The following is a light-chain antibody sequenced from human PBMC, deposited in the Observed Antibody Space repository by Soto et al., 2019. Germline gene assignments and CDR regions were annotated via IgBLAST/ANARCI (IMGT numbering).Light chain of an antibody. CDR3: GQYTSTTPRDV. CDR1: SSDVGGYNY. CDR2: EVN. J-gene: IGLJ1*01. Sequence: QSALTQPASVSGSPGQSITISCTGTSSDVGGYNYVSWYQQHPGKAPKLMIYEVNNRPSGVSNRFSGSKSGNTASLTISGLQAEDEADYNGGQYTSTTPRDVFGTGPKLPVL. V-gene: IGLV2-14*01.